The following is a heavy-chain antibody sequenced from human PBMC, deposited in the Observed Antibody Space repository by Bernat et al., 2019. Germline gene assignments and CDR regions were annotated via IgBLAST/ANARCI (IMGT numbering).Heavy chain of an antibody. V-gene: IGHV4-59*01. CDR2: IYYSGST. J-gene: IGHJ3*02. CDR3: ARDLSGGSHAFDI. CDR1: GGSIGGYY. D-gene: IGHD2-15*01. Sequence: QVQLQESGPGLVKPSETLSLTCSVSGGSIGGYYWSWIRQPPGKELEWIGYIYYSGSTNYNPSLMSRITFSVDTSKNQFSLNLKSVTAADTAVYFCARDLSGGSHAFDIWGQGTVVTVSS.